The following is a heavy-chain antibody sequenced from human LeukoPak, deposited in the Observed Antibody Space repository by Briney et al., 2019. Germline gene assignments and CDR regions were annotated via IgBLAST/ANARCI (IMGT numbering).Heavy chain of an antibody. J-gene: IGHJ5*02. Sequence: SQTLSPTCAISGDSVSSNSAAWNWIRQSPSRGLEWLGRTYYRSKWYNDYAVSVKSRITINPDTSKNQFSLQLNSVTPEDTAVYYCARVRIAAAGTPTESFDPWGQGTLVTVSS. CDR3: ARVRIAAAGTPTESFDP. CDR1: GDSVSSNSAA. CDR2: TYYRSKWYN. D-gene: IGHD6-13*01. V-gene: IGHV6-1*01.